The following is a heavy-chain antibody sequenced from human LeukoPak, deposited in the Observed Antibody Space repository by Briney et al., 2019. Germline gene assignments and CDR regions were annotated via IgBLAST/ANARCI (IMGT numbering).Heavy chain of an antibody. V-gene: IGHV1-2*02. CDR2: INPNSGGT. J-gene: IGHJ4*02. CDR3: ARVITMVRGGSPFDY. Sequence: ASVKVSCTASGYTFTGYYMHWVRQAPGQGLEWMGWINPNSGGTNYAQKFQGRVTITADKSTSTAYMELSSLRSEDTAVYYCARVITMVRGGSPFDYWGQGTLVTVSS. D-gene: IGHD3-10*01. CDR1: GYTFTGYY.